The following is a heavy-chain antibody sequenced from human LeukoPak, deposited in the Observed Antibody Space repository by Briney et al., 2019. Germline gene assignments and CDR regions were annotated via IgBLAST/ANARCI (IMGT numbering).Heavy chain of an antibody. J-gene: IGHJ4*02. CDR3: ARSSPPMTTVTTCDY. CDR2: ISPSGGST. V-gene: IGHV1-46*01. D-gene: IGHD4-17*01. CDR1: GYTFTSYY. Sequence: ASVKVSCKASGYTFTSYYMHWVRQAPEQGLEWMGIISPSGGSTSYAQKFQGRVTMTRDTSTSTVYMELSSLRSEDTAVYYCARSSPPMTTVTTCDYWGQGTLVTVSS.